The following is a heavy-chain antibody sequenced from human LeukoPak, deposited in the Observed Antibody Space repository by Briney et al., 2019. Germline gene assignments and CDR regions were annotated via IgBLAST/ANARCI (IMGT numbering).Heavy chain of an antibody. Sequence: SETLSLTCTVSGGSISSYYWSWIRQPPGKRLEWIGYIYYSGSTNYNPSLKSRVTISVDTSKNQFSLKLSSVTAADTAVYYCARAGYYYYGMDVWGQGTTVTVSS. CDR3: ARAGYYYYGMDV. V-gene: IGHV4-59*01. CDR2: IYYSGST. J-gene: IGHJ6*02. D-gene: IGHD1-14*01. CDR1: GGSISSYY.